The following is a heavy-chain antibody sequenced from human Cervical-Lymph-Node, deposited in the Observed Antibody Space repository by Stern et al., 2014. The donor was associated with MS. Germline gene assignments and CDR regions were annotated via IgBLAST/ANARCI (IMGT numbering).Heavy chain of an antibody. CDR2: IYPGDSDT. D-gene: IGHD3-9*01. CDR3: AGYDILTGYASYYYYGMDV. CDR1: GYSFTSYW. V-gene: IGHV5-51*01. Sequence: VQLVQSGAEVKKPGESLKISCKGSGYSFTSYWIGWVRQMPGKGLEWMGIIYPGDSDTRYSPSFQGQVPISADKSISTAYLQWSSLKASDTAMYYCAGYDILTGYASYYYYGMDVWGQGTTVTVSS. J-gene: IGHJ6*02.